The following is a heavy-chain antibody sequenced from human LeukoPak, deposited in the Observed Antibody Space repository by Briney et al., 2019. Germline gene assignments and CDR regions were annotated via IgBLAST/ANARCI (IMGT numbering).Heavy chain of an antibody. CDR3: ARHDAGIAARHFDN. V-gene: IGHV4-4*09. CDR1: GGSISTYY. CDR2: IHASGPT. J-gene: IGHJ4*02. Sequence: SETLSLTCTVSGGSISTYYWSWIRRPPGKGLEWIAYIHASGPTNYNPSLKSRITISVDTSKNQFSLKLSSVTAADTAVYYCARHDAGIAARHFDNWGQGTLVTVSS. D-gene: IGHD6-6*01.